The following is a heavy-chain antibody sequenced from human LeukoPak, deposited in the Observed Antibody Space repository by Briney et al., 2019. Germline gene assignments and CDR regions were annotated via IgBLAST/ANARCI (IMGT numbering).Heavy chain of an antibody. CDR3: ARGKYYYDSSGYYDPYIDY. J-gene: IGHJ4*02. CDR2: IIPIFGTA. CDR1: GGTFSSYA. Sequence: ASVKVSCKASGGTFSSYAISWVRQAPGQGLEWMGGIIPIFGTANYAQKFQGRVTITADESTSTAYMELSSLRSEDTAVYYCARGKYYYDSSGYYDPYIDYWGQGTLVTVSS. V-gene: IGHV1-69*01. D-gene: IGHD3-22*01.